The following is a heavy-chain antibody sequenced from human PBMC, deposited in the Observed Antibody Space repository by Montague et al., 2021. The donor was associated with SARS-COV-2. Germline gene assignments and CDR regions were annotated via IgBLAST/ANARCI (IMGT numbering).Heavy chain of an antibody. Sequence: SETLSLTCTVSGYSISSGYYWGWIRQPPGKGLEWIGSIYHSGSTNYNPSLKSRVTISVDTSKNQFSLKLSSVTAADTAVYYCARGSRQWLVRPPHYYYFDYWGQGTLVTVSS. CDR3: ARGSRQWLVRPPHYYYFDY. CDR2: IYHSGST. J-gene: IGHJ4*02. CDR1: GYSISSGYY. V-gene: IGHV4-38-2*02. D-gene: IGHD6-19*01.